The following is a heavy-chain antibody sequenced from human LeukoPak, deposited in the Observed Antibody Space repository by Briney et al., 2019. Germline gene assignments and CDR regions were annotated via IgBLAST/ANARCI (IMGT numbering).Heavy chain of an antibody. Sequence: GGSLRLSCAASGFTFSSYAMSWVRQAPGKGLEWVSAISGSGGSTYYADSVKGRFTISGDNSKNTLYLQMNSLRAEDTAVYYCAKIPPPRFLEWLFHYYGMDVWGQGTTVTVSS. D-gene: IGHD3-3*01. CDR2: ISGSGGST. J-gene: IGHJ6*02. V-gene: IGHV3-23*01. CDR1: GFTFSSYA. CDR3: AKIPPPRFLEWLFHYYGMDV.